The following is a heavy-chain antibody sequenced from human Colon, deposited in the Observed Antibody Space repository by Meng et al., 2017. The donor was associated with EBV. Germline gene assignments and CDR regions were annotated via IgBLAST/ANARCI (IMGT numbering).Heavy chain of an antibody. CDR2: IYSGGGT. CDR1: GFTVSSNY. V-gene: IGHV3-53*01. Sequence: GESGGGLILLGGSLRRSCAASGFTVSSNYMTWVRQAPGKGLVWVSVIYSGGGTYLADSVKGRFTISRDNSKNTLYLQMNSLRAEDTAVYYCARYGDYAPKDWGQGTLVTVSS. D-gene: IGHD4-17*01. J-gene: IGHJ4*02. CDR3: ARYGDYAPKD.